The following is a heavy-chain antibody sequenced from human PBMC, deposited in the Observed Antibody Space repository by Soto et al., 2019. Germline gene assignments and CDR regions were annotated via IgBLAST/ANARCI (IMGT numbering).Heavy chain of an antibody. J-gene: IGHJ6*02. CDR3: ASDIAARPYYYYGMDV. V-gene: IGHV3-48*03. CDR2: ISSSGSTI. D-gene: IGHD6-6*01. CDR1: GFTFSSYE. Sequence: PGGSLRLSCAASGFTFSSYEMNWVRQSPGKGLEWVSYISSSGSTIYYADSVKGRFTISRDNAKNSLYLQMNSLRAEDTAVYYCASDIAARPYYYYGMDVWGQGTTVTVSS.